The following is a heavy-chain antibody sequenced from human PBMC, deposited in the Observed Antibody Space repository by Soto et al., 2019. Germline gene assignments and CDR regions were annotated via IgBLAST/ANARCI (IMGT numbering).Heavy chain of an antibody. Sequence: SETLSLTCTVSGCSVSSGSYYWSWIRQPPGKGLECVGYIYYSGSTNYNPSLKSRVTISVDTSKNQFSLKASDSVMYFCARHYYYDSSYYYPTNTQLPLDYWGQGTLVTVSS. CDR3: YDSSYYYPTNTQLPLDY. V-gene: IGHV4-61*01. D-gene: IGHD3-22*01. CDR1: GCSVSSGSYY. CDR2: IYYSGST. J-gene: IGHJ4*02.